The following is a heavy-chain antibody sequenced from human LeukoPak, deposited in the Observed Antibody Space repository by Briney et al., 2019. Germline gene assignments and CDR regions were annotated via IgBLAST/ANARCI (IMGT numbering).Heavy chain of an antibody. Sequence: ASVKVSCKESGHTFTSYHMHWVRQAPGQGLEWMGIINPSGSGTTYAQKFQGRVTMTRDTSTRTVYMELSSLRSEDTAVYYCARDLIVGATATYYYYGMDVWGQGTTVTVSS. CDR3: ARDLIVGATATYYYYGMDV. V-gene: IGHV1-46*01. CDR1: GHTFTSYH. CDR2: INPSGSGT. D-gene: IGHD1-26*01. J-gene: IGHJ6*02.